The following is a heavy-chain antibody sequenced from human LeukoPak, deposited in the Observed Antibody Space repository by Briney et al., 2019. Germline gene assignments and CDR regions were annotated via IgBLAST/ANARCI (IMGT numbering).Heavy chain of an antibody. V-gene: IGHV3-11*01. CDR3: ARDLPAAAVSHNWFDP. CDR2: ISSSGSTI. J-gene: IGHJ5*02. D-gene: IGHD6-13*01. CDR1: GFTFSDYY. Sequence: PGGSLRLSCAASGFTFSDYYMSWIRQAPGKGLEWVSYISSSGSTIYYADSVKGRFTISRDNAKNSLYLQMNSLRAEDTAVYYCARDLPAAAVSHNWFDPWGQGTLVTVSS.